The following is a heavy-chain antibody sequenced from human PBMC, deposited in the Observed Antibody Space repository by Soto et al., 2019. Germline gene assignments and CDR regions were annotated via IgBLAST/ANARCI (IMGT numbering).Heavy chain of an antibody. CDR2: ISAYNGNT. Sequence: ASVKVSCKASGYTFTSYGISWVRQAPGQGLEWMGWISAYNGNTNYAQKLQGRVTMTTDTSTSTAYMELSSLRSEDMVVYSSYYGSGSYYTTQNWFDPWGQGTLVTVSS. D-gene: IGHD3-10*01. CDR3: YYGSGSYYTTQNWFDP. J-gene: IGHJ5*02. V-gene: IGHV1-18*03. CDR1: GYTFTSYG.